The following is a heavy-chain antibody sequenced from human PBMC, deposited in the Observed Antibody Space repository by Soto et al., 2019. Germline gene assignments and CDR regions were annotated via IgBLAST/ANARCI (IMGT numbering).Heavy chain of an antibody. D-gene: IGHD3-9*01. CDR1: GGSISSYY. CDR3: ARDRDDILTGYYDY. Sequence: SETLSLTCTVSGGSISSYYWSWIRQPPGKGLEWIGYIYYSGSTNYNPSLKSRVTISVDTSKNQFSLKLSSVTAADTAVYYCARDRDDILTGYYDYWGQGTLVTVSS. V-gene: IGHV4-59*01. J-gene: IGHJ4*02. CDR2: IYYSGST.